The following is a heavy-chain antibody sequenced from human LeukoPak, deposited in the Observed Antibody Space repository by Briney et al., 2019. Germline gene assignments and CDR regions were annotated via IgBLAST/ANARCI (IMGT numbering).Heavy chain of an antibody. CDR3: ARDTAEIAARPLIAPDYYYYYYMDV. CDR1: GGSISSSSYY. V-gene: IGHV4-39*07. Sequence: PSETLSLTCTVSGGSISSSSYYWGWIRQPPGKGLEWIGSIYYSGSTYYNPSLKSRVTISVDTSKNQFSLKLSSVTAADTAVYYCARDTAEIAARPLIAPDYYYYYYMDVWGKGTTVTVSS. CDR2: IYYSGST. D-gene: IGHD6-6*01. J-gene: IGHJ6*03.